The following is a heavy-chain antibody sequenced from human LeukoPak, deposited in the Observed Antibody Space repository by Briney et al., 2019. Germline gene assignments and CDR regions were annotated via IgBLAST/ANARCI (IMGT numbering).Heavy chain of an antibody. D-gene: IGHD5-24*01. CDR2: IDNSGTAR. Sequence: GGSLRLSCAASGFTFRNYWMSWIRQAPGKGLEWISYIDNSGTARFYADSVKGRFTISRDNTKNSLYLQMNSLRVEDTAVYYCAKDVTRRDFNPRAVDHWGQGTLVTVSS. V-gene: IGHV3-11*04. CDR1: GFTFRNYW. J-gene: IGHJ4*02. CDR3: AKDVTRRDFNPRAVDH.